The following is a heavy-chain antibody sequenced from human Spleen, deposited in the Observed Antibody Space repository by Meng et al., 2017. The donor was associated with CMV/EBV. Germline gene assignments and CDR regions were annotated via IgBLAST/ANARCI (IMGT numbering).Heavy chain of an antibody. CDR2: ISPSGTHI. Sequence: GESLKISCTASGFSLNIYTINWVRQAPGKGLEWVSSISPSGTHIYYGDSVRGRFTFSRVNAHSSSYLQISSLRADDTAIYFFWRDSGRYLNGMDVWGQGTTVTVSS. V-gene: IGHV3-21*06. CDR1: GFSLNIYT. D-gene: IGHD3-3*01. CDR3: WRDSGRYLNGMDV. J-gene: IGHJ6*02.